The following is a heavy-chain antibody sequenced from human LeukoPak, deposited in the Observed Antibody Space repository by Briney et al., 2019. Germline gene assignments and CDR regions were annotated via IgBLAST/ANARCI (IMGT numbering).Heavy chain of an antibody. Sequence: GGSLRLSCAASGFTFSSYCMHWVRQAPGKGLEWVAFIRYDGSNKYYADSVKGRFTISRDNSKNTLYLQMNSLRAEDTAVYYCAKVAYSGSYLPLGYWGQGTLVTVSS. D-gene: IGHD1-26*01. V-gene: IGHV3-30*02. CDR1: GFTFSSYC. CDR3: AKVAYSGSYLPLGY. J-gene: IGHJ4*02. CDR2: IRYDGSNK.